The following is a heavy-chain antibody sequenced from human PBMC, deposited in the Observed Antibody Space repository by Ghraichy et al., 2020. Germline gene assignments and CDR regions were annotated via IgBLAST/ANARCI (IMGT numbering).Heavy chain of an antibody. CDR3: ARGYNWNDYYGMDV. D-gene: IGHD1-1*01. CDR1: GYTFTGYY. Sequence: ASVKVSCKASGYTFTGYYMHWVRQAPGQGLEWMGWINPNSGGTNYAQKFQGWVTMTRDTSISTAYMELSRLKSDDTAVYYCARGYNWNDYYGMDVWGQGTTVTVSS. CDR2: INPNSGGT. V-gene: IGHV1-2*04. J-gene: IGHJ6*02.